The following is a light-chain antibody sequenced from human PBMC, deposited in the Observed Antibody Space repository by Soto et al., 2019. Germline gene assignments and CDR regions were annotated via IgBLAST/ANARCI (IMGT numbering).Light chain of an antibody. CDR1: QSLRSD. V-gene: IGKV3-15*01. CDR3: QQYDNWPPP. CDR2: GAS. Sequence: EILMTQSPPTLSVSPGERATLSCRTSQSLRSDLAWYQQKPGQAPRLLIYGASTRATDVPARFSGSGSGTEFTLTIGSLQSEDSAVYYCQQYDNWPPPFGQGRRPEIK. J-gene: IGKJ5*01.